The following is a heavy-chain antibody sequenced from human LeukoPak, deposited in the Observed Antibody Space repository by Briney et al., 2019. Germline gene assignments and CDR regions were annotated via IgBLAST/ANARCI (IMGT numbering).Heavy chain of an antibody. V-gene: IGHV3-9*01. J-gene: IGHJ4*02. CDR3: AKDHDYGDYGGDY. CDR1: GFTFDDYA. D-gene: IGHD4-17*01. Sequence: PGRSLRLSCAASGFTFDDYAMHWVRQAPGKGLEWVSGISWNSGSIGYADSVKGRFTISRDNSKNTLYLQMNSLRAEDTAVYYCAKDHDYGDYGGDYWGQGTLVTVSS. CDR2: ISWNSGSI.